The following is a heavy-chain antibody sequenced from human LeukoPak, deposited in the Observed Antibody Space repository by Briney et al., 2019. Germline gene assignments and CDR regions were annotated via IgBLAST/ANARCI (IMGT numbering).Heavy chain of an antibody. CDR1: GYTFTSYE. V-gene: IGHV1-8*01. J-gene: IGHJ6*03. D-gene: IGHD1-26*01. CDR2: MNPNSGTT. Sequence: ASVKVSCKASGYTFTSYEINWVRQATGQGLEWMGWMNPNSGTTGYAQKFQGRVTMTWDSSINTAYMELSSLRSEDTAMYYCTGPPCNSRGPTDYYYYMDVRGKGTTVTVSS. CDR3: TGPPCNSRGPTDYYYYMDV.